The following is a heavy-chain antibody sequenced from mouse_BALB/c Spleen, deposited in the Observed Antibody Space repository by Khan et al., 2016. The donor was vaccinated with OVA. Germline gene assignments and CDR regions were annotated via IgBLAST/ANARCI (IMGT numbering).Heavy chain of an antibody. CDR2: IDPFNGGT. V-gene: IGHV1S135*01. J-gene: IGHJ3*02. Sequence: VQLKQSGPELMKPGASVNISCKASGYSFTSYYIHWVRQSHGKSLEWIGYIDPFNGGTDYNQKFNGKATLTVDKSSSTAYMHLSSLTSEDAAVYDCARGASGYGGQGTLVTVSA. CDR1: GYSFTSYY. CDR3: ARGASGY.